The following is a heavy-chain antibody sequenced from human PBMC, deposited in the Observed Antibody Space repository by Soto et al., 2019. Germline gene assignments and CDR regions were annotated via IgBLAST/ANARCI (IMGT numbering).Heavy chain of an antibody. CDR1: GFTFDDYG. J-gene: IGHJ5*02. CDR2: ISWNSGSI. D-gene: IGHD1-1*01. CDR3: AKVSTTHTFGPLDP. V-gene: IGHV3-9*01. Sequence: SLRLSCAASGFTFDDYGMHWVRQAPGKGLEWVSGISWNSGSIGYADSAKGRFIISRDNAKNSLYLQMNNLRPEDTAFYFCAKVSTTHTFGPLDPWGQGTLVTVSS.